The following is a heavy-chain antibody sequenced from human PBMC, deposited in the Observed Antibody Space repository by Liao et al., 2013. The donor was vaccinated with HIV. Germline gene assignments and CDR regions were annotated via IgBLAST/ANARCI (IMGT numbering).Heavy chain of an antibody. CDR1: GGSVNSGCYY. D-gene: IGHD3-10*01. V-gene: IGHV4-39*07. CDR3: VRELTMVRADAFNI. Sequence: QLQLQESGPGLVKPSETLSLTCTVSGGSVNSGCYYWGWIRQPPGKGLEWIGSVYCSGSTDYNPSLKSRVAISLDTSTNQFSLRLTSMTAADTAVYYCVRELTMVRADAFNIWGPGTMVAVSS. J-gene: IGHJ3*02. CDR2: VYCSGST.